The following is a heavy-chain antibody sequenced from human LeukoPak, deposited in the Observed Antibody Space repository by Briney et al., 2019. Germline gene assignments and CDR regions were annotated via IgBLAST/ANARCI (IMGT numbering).Heavy chain of an antibody. CDR2: IYSDGSI. Sequence: GGSPRLSCAASGFIVSSNYMSWVRQAPGKGLEWVSVIYSDGSIYYADSVKGRFTISRDNSKNTLYLQMNSLRAEDTAVYYCARSIRYFQLFEDWGQGTLVAVSS. V-gene: IGHV3-53*01. CDR3: ARSIRYFQLFED. D-gene: IGHD3-9*01. CDR1: GFIVSSNY. J-gene: IGHJ4*02.